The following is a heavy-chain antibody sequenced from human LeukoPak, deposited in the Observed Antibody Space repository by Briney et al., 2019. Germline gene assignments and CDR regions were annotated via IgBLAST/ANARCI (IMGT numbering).Heavy chain of an antibody. CDR3: ARHYPDSSGYYIDY. CDR1: GGSFSGYY. D-gene: IGHD3-22*01. J-gene: IGHJ4*02. V-gene: IGHV4-34*01. Sequence: SETLSLTCAVYGGSFSGYYWSWIRQPPGKGLEWIGEINHSGSTNYNPSLKSRVTISVDTSKNQFSLKLSSVTAADTAVYYCARHYPDSSGYYIDYWGQGTLVTVSS. CDR2: INHSGST.